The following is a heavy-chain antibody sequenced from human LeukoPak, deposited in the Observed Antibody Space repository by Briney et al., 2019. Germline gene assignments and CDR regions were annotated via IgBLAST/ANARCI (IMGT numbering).Heavy chain of an antibody. CDR1: GGSISSSSYY. CDR2: IYYSGST. D-gene: IGHD1-26*01. Sequence: SETLSLTCTVSGGSISSSSYYWGWIRHPPGKGLEWIGYIYYSGSTNYNPSLKRRITISVDTSKNQFYLKRSSVTAAATAVYYWARRSGSYYNWFDPWGRGTLVTVSS. CDR3: ARRSGSYYNWFDP. V-gene: IGHV4-61*05. J-gene: IGHJ5*02.